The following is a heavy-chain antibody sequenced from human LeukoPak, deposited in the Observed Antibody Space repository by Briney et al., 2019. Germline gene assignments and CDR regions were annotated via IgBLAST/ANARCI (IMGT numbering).Heavy chain of an antibody. CDR1: GGSISSSNW. D-gene: IGHD4-17*01. J-gene: IGHJ4*02. CDR3: ARDIGRTVTIPQDY. CDR2: IYHSGST. Sequence: SETLSLTCAVSGGSISSSNWWSWVRQPPGKGLEWIGEIYHSGSTNYNPSLKSRVTIPVDKSKNQFSLKLSSVTAADTAVYYCARDIGRTVTIPQDYWGQGTLVTVSS. V-gene: IGHV4-4*02.